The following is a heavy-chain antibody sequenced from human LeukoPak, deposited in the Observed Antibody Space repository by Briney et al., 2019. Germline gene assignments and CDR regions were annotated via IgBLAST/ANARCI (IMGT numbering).Heavy chain of an antibody. Sequence: PGRSLRLSCAASGFTFSSYGMHWVRQAPGKGLEWVAVIWYDGSKKDYAASVKGRFSISRDDSRNTLYLQMNSLRAEDTAVYFCAREASGYYRDYWGQGTLVTVSS. CDR1: GFTFSSYG. CDR2: IWYDGSKK. CDR3: AREASGYYRDY. V-gene: IGHV3-33*01. D-gene: IGHD3-3*01. J-gene: IGHJ4*02.